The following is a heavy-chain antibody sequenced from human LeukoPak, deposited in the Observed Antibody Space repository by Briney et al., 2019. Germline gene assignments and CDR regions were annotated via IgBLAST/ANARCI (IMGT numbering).Heavy chain of an antibody. V-gene: IGHV3-74*01. CDR3: ARGWNTTPRSGFDI. J-gene: IGHJ3*02. Sequence: KTGGSLRLPCAASEFTISRYWMHWVRQAPGKGLVWVSNINNDGSITTYADSVKGRFTISRDNVKNTLFLQMNSLGAEDTALYYCARGWNTTPRSGFDIWGLGTMVTVSS. D-gene: IGHD1/OR15-1a*01. CDR1: EFTISRYW. CDR2: INNDGSIT.